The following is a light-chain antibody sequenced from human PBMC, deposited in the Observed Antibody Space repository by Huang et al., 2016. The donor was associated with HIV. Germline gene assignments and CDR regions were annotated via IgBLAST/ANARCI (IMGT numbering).Light chain of an antibody. CDR2: GAS. CDR1: QSVTKY. V-gene: IGKV1-39*01. J-gene: IGKJ3*01. Sequence: DIQMTQSPSSLSASVGDRVTITCRATQSVTKYLNWYQQKPGKAPKLLIYGASSLQTGVPSRLSGSGSGTDFTLTISSLQPEDFATYYCQQSSSPPPTFGPGTKVDIK. CDR3: QQSSSPPPT.